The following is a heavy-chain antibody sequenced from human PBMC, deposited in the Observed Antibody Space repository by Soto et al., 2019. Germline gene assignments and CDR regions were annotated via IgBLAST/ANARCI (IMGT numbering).Heavy chain of an antibody. J-gene: IGHJ5*01. CDR2: IFHSGIT. CDR1: GGSFSNDY. D-gene: IGHD3-22*01. Sequence: SETLSLTCFISGGSFSNDYWTWIRQSPGKGLEWIGYIFHSGITDYNPSVKSRVTISIDKSRNLFSLNLTSVTAADTAVYYCARARYFYDSRGYYRTLDSWGQGTLVTVSS. CDR3: ARARYFYDSRGYYRTLDS. V-gene: IGHV4-59*01.